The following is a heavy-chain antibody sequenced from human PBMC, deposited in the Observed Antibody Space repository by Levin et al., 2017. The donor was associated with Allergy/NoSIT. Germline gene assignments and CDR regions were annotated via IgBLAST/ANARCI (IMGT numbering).Heavy chain of an antibody. Sequence: PGGSLRLSCAASGFTFSSYAMSWVRQAPGKGLEWVSAISGSGGSTYYADSVKGRFTISRDNSKNTLYLQMNSLRAEDTAVYYCAKVEMGIVAPYGMDVWGQGTTVTVSS. CDR2: ISGSGGST. CDR3: AKVEMGIVAPYGMDV. V-gene: IGHV3-23*01. D-gene: IGHD2-15*01. J-gene: IGHJ6*02. CDR1: GFTFSSYA.